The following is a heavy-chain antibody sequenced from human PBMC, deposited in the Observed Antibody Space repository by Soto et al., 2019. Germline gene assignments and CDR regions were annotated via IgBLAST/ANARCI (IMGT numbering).Heavy chain of an antibody. CDR1: GYIFVNYG. J-gene: IGHJ4*02. D-gene: IGHD3-9*01. Sequence: QVQLVQSEAEVKKPGASVKVSCRASGYIFVNYGISWVRQAPGQGLEWMGWISAYNGNTKYALEFQGRVTMTRDTXASTAYMELGSLRSDDTAVYYCAREDDVFTGYYLDCWGQGTLVTVSS. CDR2: ISAYNGNT. V-gene: IGHV1-18*01. CDR3: AREDDVFTGYYLDC.